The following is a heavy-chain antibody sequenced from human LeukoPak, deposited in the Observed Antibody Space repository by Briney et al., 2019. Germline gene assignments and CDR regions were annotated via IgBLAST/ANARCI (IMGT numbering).Heavy chain of an antibody. CDR3: ARVAYGNNATPFDH. J-gene: IGHJ4*02. CDR1: GGTFNNSA. V-gene: IGHV1-2*06. CDR2: INPNSGDT. D-gene: IGHD4-11*01. Sequence: GSSVKVSCKTSGGTFNNSAISWVRQAPGQGPEWMGRINPNSGDTDSAQKFQGRVTMTRVTSITTVYMEMRRLTSDDTAVYYCARVAYGNNATPFDHWGQGTLVIVSS.